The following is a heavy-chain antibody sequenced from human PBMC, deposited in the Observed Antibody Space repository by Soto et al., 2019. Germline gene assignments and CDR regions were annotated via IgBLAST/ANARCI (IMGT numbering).Heavy chain of an antibody. J-gene: IGHJ6*02. CDR3: ARDCSGGSCYPGMDV. CDR1: GFNFNGYT. V-gene: IGHV3-21*01. Sequence: GGSLRLSCAASGFNFNGYTINWVRQAPGKRLEWLSSISSSGYIFSTDSVRGRFTISRDNAKNSVYLQINSLRAEDTAVYFCARDCSGGSCYPGMDVWGQGTTVTVSS. D-gene: IGHD2-15*01. CDR2: ISSSGYI.